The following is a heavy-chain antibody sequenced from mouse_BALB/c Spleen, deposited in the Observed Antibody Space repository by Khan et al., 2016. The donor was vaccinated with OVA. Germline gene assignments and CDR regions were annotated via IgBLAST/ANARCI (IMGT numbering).Heavy chain of an antibody. CDR2: INLRNGRT. CDR1: GYTFTDYW. Sequence: QVQLQQSGAELVKPGTSVKLSCKASGYTFTDYWIHWVKQRPGQGLEWIGEINLRNGRTNYNEKVKTKAILTADKSSSTAYMQLSSLTSEDSAVYHYAREEYSYGSRRDFDFWGHGTTLTISS. CDR3: AREEYSYGSRRDFDF. D-gene: IGHD1-1*01. J-gene: IGHJ2*01. V-gene: IGHV1S81*02.